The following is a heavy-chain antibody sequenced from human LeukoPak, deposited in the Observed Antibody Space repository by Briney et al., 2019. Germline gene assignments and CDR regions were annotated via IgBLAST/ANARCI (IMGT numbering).Heavy chain of an antibody. Sequence: ASVTVSFKASGYTFTIYDINSVRQAPGQGLEWVGWMNPNSGNTGYAQKFQGRVTMTRNTSISTAYMELSSLRSEDTAVYYCARWPPSRYFNLYRTNYYYYGMDVWGQGTTVTVSS. J-gene: IGHJ6*02. CDR3: ARWPPSRYFNLYRTNYYYYGMDV. D-gene: IGHD3-9*01. V-gene: IGHV1-8*01. CDR1: GYTFTIYD. CDR2: MNPNSGNT.